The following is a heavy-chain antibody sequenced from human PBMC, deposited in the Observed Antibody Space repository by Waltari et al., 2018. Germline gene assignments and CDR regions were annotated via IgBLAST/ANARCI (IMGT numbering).Heavy chain of an antibody. J-gene: IGHJ3*02. CDR2: IMTDGSEE. V-gene: IGHV3-7*01. CDR1: GFTLSSYW. Sequence: EVQLVESGGGLVQPGGSLSISCAASGFTLSSYWMSWVRQAPGKGLEWVANIMTDGSEEYYVDSVRGRFTISRDNAKNSLFLQMNSLRPEDTAVYYCARDQWFAFDIWGQGTMVTVSS. D-gene: IGHD3-22*01. CDR3: ARDQWFAFDI.